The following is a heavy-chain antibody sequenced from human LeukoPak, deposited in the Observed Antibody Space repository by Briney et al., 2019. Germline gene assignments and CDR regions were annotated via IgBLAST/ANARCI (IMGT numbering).Heavy chain of an antibody. V-gene: IGHV1-18*01. CDR1: GGTFSSYA. CDR2: ISAYNGNT. Sequence: ASVKVSCKASGGTFSSYAISWVRQAPGQGLEWMGWISAYNGNTNYAQKLQGRVTMTTDTSTSTAYMELRSLRSDDTAVYYCARGAPFTMIVVPSDYWGQGTLVTVSS. D-gene: IGHD3-22*01. J-gene: IGHJ4*02. CDR3: ARGAPFTMIVVPSDY.